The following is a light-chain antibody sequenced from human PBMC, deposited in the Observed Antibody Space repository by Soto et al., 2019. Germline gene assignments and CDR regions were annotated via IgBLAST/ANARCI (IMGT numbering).Light chain of an antibody. Sequence: QSALTQPASVSGSPGQSITMSCTGTSSNVGGYNYVSWYQQYPGKAPKLMIFEVTNRPSGVSDRFSGSKSSNTASLTISGLQAEDEADYYCSSFTSSNTWLFGGGTKLTVL. V-gene: IGLV2-14*01. CDR2: EVT. CDR3: SSFTSSNTWL. J-gene: IGLJ3*02. CDR1: SSNVGGYNY.